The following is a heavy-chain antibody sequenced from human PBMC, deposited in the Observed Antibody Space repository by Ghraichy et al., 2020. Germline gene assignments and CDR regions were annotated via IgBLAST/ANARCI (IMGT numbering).Heavy chain of an antibody. J-gene: IGHJ4*02. CDR3: ARGFGGGLRLGEPYYFDY. CDR2: INHSGST. V-gene: IGHV4-34*01. D-gene: IGHD3-16*01. CDR1: GGSFSGYY. Sequence: SETLSLTCAVYGGSFSGYYWSWIRQPPGKGLEWIGEINHSGSTNYNPSLKSRVTISVDTSKNQFSLKLSSVTAADTAVYYCARGFGGGLRLGEPYYFDYWGQGTLVTVSS.